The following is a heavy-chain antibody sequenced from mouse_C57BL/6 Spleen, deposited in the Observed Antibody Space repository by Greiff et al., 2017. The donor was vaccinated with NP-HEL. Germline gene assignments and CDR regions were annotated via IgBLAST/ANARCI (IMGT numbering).Heavy chain of an antibody. D-gene: IGHD2-1*01. CDR2: ISGGGGNT. CDR3: ERRGGNYAFDY. CDR1: GFTFSSYT. V-gene: IGHV5-9*01. Sequence: VMLVESGGGLVKPGGSLKLSCAASGFTFSSYTMSWVRQTPEKRLEWVATISGGGGNTYYPDSVKGRFTISRDNAKNTLYLQMSGLRSEDTAVYYCERRGGNYAFDYWGQGTTLTVSS. J-gene: IGHJ2*01.